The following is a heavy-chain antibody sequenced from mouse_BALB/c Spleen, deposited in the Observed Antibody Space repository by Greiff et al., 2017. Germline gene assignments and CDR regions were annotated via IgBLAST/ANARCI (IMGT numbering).Heavy chain of an antibody. D-gene: IGHD4-1*01. J-gene: IGHJ3*01. CDR3: ARHRDWDVAY. CDR2: ISIGGGST. V-gene: IGHV5-12-2*01. CDR1: GFTFSSYT. Sequence: EVKLVESGGGLVQPGGSLKLSCAASGFTFSSYTMSWVRQTPGKRLEWVAYISIGGGSTYYPDTVKGRFTISRDNAKNTLYLQMSSLKSEDTAMYYCARHRDWDVAYWGQGTLVTVSA.